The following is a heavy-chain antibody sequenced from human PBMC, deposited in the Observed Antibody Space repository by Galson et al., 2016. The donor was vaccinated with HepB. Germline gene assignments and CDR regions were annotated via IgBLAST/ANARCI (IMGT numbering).Heavy chain of an antibody. D-gene: IGHD1-26*01. Sequence: SLRLSCAVSGFTFSNYAMHWVRQAPGKGLEWVAVTDGTNKYYAGSVKGRFTISRDDSKSTLYLQMDRLRAEDTAVYYCATDPIVGVPDYFDYWGQGTLVTVSS. CDR3: ATDPIVGVPDYFDY. CDR1: GFTFSNYA. CDR2: TDGTNK. J-gene: IGHJ4*02. V-gene: IGHV3-30-3*01.